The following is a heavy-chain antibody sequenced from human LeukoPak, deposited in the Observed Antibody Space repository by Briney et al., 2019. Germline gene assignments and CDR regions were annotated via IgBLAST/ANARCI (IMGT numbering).Heavy chain of an antibody. Sequence: PSETLSLTCTVSGGSLASTGHYWDWVRQPPGKGLEWLGSIYPSGSTYYTPSLKSRVTVSFDTSKNQFPLSLTSVTAADTADYYCTKRRGYSFGFDYYYMDVWGKGTTVTISS. J-gene: IGHJ6*03. CDR1: GGSLASTGHY. V-gene: IGHV4-39*01. D-gene: IGHD5-18*01. CDR3: TKRRGYSFGFDYYYMDV. CDR2: IYPSGST.